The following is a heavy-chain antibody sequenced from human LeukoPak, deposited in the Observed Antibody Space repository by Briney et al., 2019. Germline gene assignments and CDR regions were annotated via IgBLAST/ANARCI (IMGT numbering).Heavy chain of an antibody. V-gene: IGHV1-8*01. D-gene: IGHD3-10*01. CDR2: MNPNSGNT. CDR3: ERANYYGSGKNDLDY. Sequence: ASVKVSCKASGYTFTTYDINWVRQAPGQGLEWMGWMNPNSGNTGYAQKFQGRVTMTRNTSMSTAYMELNSLRSEDTAVYYCERANYYGSGKNDLDYWGQGTLVTVSS. CDR1: GYTFTTYD. J-gene: IGHJ4*02.